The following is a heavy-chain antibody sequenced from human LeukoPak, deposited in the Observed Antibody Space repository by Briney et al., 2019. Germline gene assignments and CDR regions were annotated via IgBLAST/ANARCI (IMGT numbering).Heavy chain of an antibody. CDR3: ARDGNIVANRAPYYFDY. CDR2: IIPIFGTA. CDR1: GGTFSSYA. D-gene: IGHD5-12*01. Sequence: SVKVSCKASGGTFSSYAISWVRQAPGQGLEWMGGIIPIFGTASYAQKFQGRVTITADESTSTAYMELSSLRSEDTAVYYCARDGNIVANRAPYYFDYWGQGTLVTVSS. J-gene: IGHJ4*02. V-gene: IGHV1-69*13.